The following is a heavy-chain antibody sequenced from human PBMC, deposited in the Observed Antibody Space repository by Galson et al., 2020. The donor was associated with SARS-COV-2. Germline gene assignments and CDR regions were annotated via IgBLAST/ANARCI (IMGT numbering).Heavy chain of an antibody. CDR1: GGIFSNYG. CDR2: IIPIFGTA. J-gene: IGHJ5*02. D-gene: IGHD6-13*01. Sequence: SVKVSCKASGGIFSNYGISWVRQAPGQGLEWMGRIIPIFGTAHYAQKFQGRVTITADKSTSTAYMELSGLRSEDKPVYYCAGDGVYGVGIAAEGTAIWSFDLWGQGTLVTVSS. V-gene: IGHV1-69*06. CDR3: AGDGVYGVGIAAEGTAIWSFDL.